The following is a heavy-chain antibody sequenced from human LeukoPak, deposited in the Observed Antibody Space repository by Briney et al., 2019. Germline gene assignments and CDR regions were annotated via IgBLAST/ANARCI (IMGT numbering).Heavy chain of an antibody. CDR3: ARDRSMVRGEALNDY. D-gene: IGHD3-10*01. J-gene: IGHJ4*02. CDR1: GFTFSSYS. Sequence: GGSLRLSCAASGFTFSSYSMNWVRQAPGKGLEWVSSISSSSSYIYYADSVKGRFTISRDNAKNSLYLQMNSLRAEDTAVYYCARDRSMVRGEALNDYWGQGTLVTVSS. V-gene: IGHV3-21*01. CDR2: ISSSSSYI.